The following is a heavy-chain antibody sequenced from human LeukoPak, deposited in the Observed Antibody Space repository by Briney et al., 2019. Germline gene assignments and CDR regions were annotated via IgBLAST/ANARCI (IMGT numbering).Heavy chain of an antibody. CDR3: ARGVERYCSGGSCRLDAFDI. CDR2: INPNSGGT. J-gene: IGHJ3*02. D-gene: IGHD2-15*01. Sequence: ASVKVSCKASGYTFTSYYMHWVRQAPGQGLEWMGWINPNSGGTNYAQKFQGRVTMTRDTSISTAYMELSRLRSDDTAVYYCARGVERYCSGGSCRLDAFDIWGQGTMVTVSS. CDR1: GYTFTSYY. V-gene: IGHV1-2*02.